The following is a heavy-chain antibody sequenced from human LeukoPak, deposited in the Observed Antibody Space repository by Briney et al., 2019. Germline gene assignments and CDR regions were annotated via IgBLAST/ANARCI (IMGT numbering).Heavy chain of an antibody. CDR1: GGSFSGYY. V-gene: IGHV4-34*01. CDR2: INHSGST. CDR3: ARGRGRDGYNS. Sequence: PSETLSLTCAVYGGSFSGYYWSWIRQPPGKGLEWIGEINHSGSTNYNPSLKSRVTISVDTSKNQFSLKLSSVTAADTAVYYCARGRGRDGYNSWGQGTLVTVSS. D-gene: IGHD5-24*01. J-gene: IGHJ4*02.